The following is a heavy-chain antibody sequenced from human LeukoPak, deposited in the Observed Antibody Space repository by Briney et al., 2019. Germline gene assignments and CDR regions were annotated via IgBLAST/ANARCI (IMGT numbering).Heavy chain of an antibody. Sequence: PSQTLSLTCAVSGGSISSGGYSWRWIRQPPGKGLEWIGYIYHSGSTYYNPSLKSRVTISVDRSKNQFSLKLSSVTAADTAVYYCARDNSGPFDYWGQGTLVTVSS. V-gene: IGHV4-30-2*01. CDR2: IYHSGST. J-gene: IGHJ4*02. CDR3: ARDNSGPFDY. D-gene: IGHD2-15*01. CDR1: GGSISSGGYS.